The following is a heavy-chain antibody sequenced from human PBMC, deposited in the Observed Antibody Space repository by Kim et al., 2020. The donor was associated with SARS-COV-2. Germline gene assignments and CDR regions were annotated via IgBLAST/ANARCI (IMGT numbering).Heavy chain of an antibody. CDR3: ARVEGGGGYRGGRLDY. Sequence: GGSLRLSCAASGFCFSCNGMHWVRQAPGKGLEWVAVIWFDGSKPYYTDSVKGRFTISKDNSENTLYLQMNSLRAEDTAVYYCARVEGGGGYRGGRLDYWGQGTLVTVSS. CDR1: GFCFSCNG. J-gene: IGHJ4*02. CDR2: IWFDGSKP. V-gene: IGHV3-33*01. D-gene: IGHD5-12*01.